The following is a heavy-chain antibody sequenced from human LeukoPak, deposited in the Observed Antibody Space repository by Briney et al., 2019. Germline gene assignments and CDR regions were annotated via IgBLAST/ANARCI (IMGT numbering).Heavy chain of an antibody. CDR2: IIPVLDVS. V-gene: IGHV1-69*04. CDR3: ARDNSAYERSLNS. J-gene: IGHJ4*02. CDR1: GGTFSNYV. D-gene: IGHD5-12*01. Sequence: SVNVSCKASGGTFSNYVITWVRQAPGQGLEWMGRIIPVLDVSNFAQKFQGRVTITADRSTNTAHMELSRLESGDTAVYYCARDNSAYERSLNSWGQGTLVTVSS.